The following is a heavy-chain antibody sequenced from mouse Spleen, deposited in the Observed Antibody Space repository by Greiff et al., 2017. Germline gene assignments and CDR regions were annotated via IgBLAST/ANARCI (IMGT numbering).Heavy chain of an antibody. V-gene: IGHV2-2*01. CDR2: IWSGGST. D-gene: IGHD2-3*01. CDR1: GFSLTSYG. Sequence: QVQLQQSGPGLVQPSQSLSITCTVSGFSLTSYGVHWVRQSPGKGLEWLGVIWSGGSTDYNAAFISRLSISKDNSKSQVFFKMNSLQADDTAIYYCARLDDGYPYYFDYWGQGTTLTVSS. J-gene: IGHJ2*01. CDR3: ARLDDGYPYYFDY.